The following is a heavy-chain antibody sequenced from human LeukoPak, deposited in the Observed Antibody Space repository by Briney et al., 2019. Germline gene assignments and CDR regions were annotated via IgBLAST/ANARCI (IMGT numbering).Heavy chain of an antibody. Sequence: PSETLSLTCAVYGGSFSGYYWSWIRQPPGKGLEWIGEINHSGSTNYNPSLKSRVTISVDTSKNQFSLRLSSVTAADTAVYYCARDGPGIAVAGTPYYYYYMDVWGKGTTVTISS. V-gene: IGHV4-34*01. J-gene: IGHJ6*03. CDR2: INHSGST. D-gene: IGHD6-19*01. CDR3: ARDGPGIAVAGTPYYYYYMDV. CDR1: GGSFSGYY.